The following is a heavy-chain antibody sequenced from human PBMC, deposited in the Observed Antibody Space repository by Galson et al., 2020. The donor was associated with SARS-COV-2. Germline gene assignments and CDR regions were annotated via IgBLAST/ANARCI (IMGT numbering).Heavy chain of an antibody. CDR2: IYYTGTT. CDR1: GGSIRSYY. Sequence: SETLSLTCTVSGGSIRSYYWSWIRQPPGKGLEWIGYIYYTGTTKYNPSLESRVTTSVDTSKDQFSLKLKSVTAADTAVYYCAREEYYYETTGAPSIAFDIWGQGTMVTVSS. D-gene: IGHD3-22*01. CDR3: AREEYYYETTGAPSIAFDI. J-gene: IGHJ3*02. V-gene: IGHV4-59*01.